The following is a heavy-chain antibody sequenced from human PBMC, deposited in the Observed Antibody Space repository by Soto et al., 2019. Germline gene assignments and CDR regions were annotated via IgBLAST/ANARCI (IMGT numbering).Heavy chain of an antibody. D-gene: IGHD4-17*01. Sequence: SETLSLTCTVSGGSISSGGYYWSWIRQHPGKGLEWIGYIYYSGSTYYNPSLKSRVTISVDTSKNQFSLKLSSVTAADTAVYYCARDPSDYGDFYYGMDAWGQGTTVTVSS. J-gene: IGHJ6*02. V-gene: IGHV4-31*03. CDR2: IYYSGST. CDR3: ARDPSDYGDFYYGMDA. CDR1: GGSISSGGYY.